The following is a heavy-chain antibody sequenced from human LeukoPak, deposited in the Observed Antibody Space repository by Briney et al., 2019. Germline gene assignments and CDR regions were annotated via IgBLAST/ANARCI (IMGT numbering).Heavy chain of an antibody. CDR2: ISWNSGSI. D-gene: IGHD3-3*01. CDR3: AALRFLEGLS. CDR1: GFTFDDYA. Sequence: GRSLRLSCAASGFTFDDYAMHWVRQAPGKGLEWVSGISWNSGSIGYADSVKGRFTISRDNAKNSLYLQMNSLRAEDTAVYYCAALRFLEGLSWGQGTLVTVSS. V-gene: IGHV3-9*01. J-gene: IGHJ5*02.